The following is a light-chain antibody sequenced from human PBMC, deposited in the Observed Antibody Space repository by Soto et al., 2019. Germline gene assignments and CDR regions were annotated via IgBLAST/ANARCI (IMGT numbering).Light chain of an antibody. CDR3: QQSNTYPIT. Sequence: DIQMTQSPSTLSASVGDRVTITCRASQSISDWLAWYQQKPGKAPKLLIYKASGLESGVPSRFSGSGSGTEFTLTITSLQPDDFATYYCQQSNTYPITFGQGTRLEIK. CDR1: QSISDW. J-gene: IGKJ5*01. CDR2: KAS. V-gene: IGKV1-5*03.